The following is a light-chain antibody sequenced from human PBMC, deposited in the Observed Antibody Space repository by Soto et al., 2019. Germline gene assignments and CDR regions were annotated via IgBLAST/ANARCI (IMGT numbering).Light chain of an antibody. Sequence: EIVLTQSPGTLSLSPGERATLSCRASQSVSSSYLAWFQQKPGQAPRLLMYGASSRATGIPDRFSGSGSGTDFTLTISSLEPEDFAVYYCQQRGNRPPWTFGQGTKVDIK. CDR3: QQRGNRPPWT. CDR2: GAS. V-gene: IGKV3D-20*02. J-gene: IGKJ1*01. CDR1: QSVSSSY.